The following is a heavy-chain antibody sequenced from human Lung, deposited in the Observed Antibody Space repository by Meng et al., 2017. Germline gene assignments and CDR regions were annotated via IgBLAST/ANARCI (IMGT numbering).Heavy chain of an antibody. Sequence: QVRVVGLGVGAVQPGGSLRLRCAASGFTFSSYGMHWVRQAPGKWLEWVAVIWYDGSNKYYADSVKGRFTISRDNSKNTLYLQMNSLRAEDTAVYYCARGGWYSSSSRVDYWGQGTLVTVSS. J-gene: IGHJ4*02. CDR1: GFTFSSYG. V-gene: IGHV3-33*01. CDR3: ARGGWYSSSSRVDY. D-gene: IGHD6-13*01. CDR2: IWYDGSNK.